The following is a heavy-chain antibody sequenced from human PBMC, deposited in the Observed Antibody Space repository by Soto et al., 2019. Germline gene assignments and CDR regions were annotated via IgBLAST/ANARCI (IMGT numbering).Heavy chain of an antibody. CDR3: ARYGGKTNYGMDV. J-gene: IGHJ6*02. CDR1: GGSISSCY. D-gene: IGHD4-17*01. V-gene: IGHV4-59*01. Sequence: PSETLSLTCTVSGGSISSCYWSWIRQPPGKGLEWIGCLYYSGSTNYNPSLKSRVTISVDTSKNQFSLKLSSVTAADTALYYCARYGGKTNYGMDVWGQGTTVTVSS. CDR2: LYYSGST.